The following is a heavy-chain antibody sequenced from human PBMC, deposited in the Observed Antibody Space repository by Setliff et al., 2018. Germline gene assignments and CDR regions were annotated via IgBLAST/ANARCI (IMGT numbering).Heavy chain of an antibody. J-gene: IGHJ4*02. CDR1: GGSISSHY. V-gene: IGHV4-59*11. CDR3: AIPSMVRGVIITPLGY. D-gene: IGHD3-10*01. Sequence: SETLSLTCTVSGGSISSHYWSWIRQPPGKGLEWIGSIYHSGSTNYNPFLKSRVTISVDKSKNQFSLKLSSVTAADTAVYYCAIPSMVRGVIITPLGYWGQGTLVTVSS. CDR2: IYHSGST.